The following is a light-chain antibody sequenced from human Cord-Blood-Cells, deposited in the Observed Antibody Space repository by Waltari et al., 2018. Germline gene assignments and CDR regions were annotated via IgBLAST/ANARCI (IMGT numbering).Light chain of an antibody. CDR3: QQYYSTPRT. CDR2: WAS. V-gene: IGKV4-1*01. CDR1: QSVLYNSNNKNY. Sequence: DIVMTQSPDSLDVSLGERATINCKSSQSVLYNSNNKNYLAWYQQKPGQPPKLLIYWASTRESGVPDRFSGSGSGTDFTLTISSLQAEDVAVYYCQQYYSTPRTFGQGTKVEIK. J-gene: IGKJ1*01.